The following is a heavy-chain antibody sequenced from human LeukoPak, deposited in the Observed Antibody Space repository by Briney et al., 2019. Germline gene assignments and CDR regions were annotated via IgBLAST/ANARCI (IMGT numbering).Heavy chain of an antibody. CDR3: AKVQGGSYRNPFDS. Sequence: GGSLRLYCAASGFTFSTYAMSWVRQAPGKGLEWVSTISGSGGSTYYADSVKGQFTISRDSSKNTLYLQMNSLSAEDTAVYYCAKVQGGSYRNPFDSWGQGTLVTVSS. V-gene: IGHV3-23*01. J-gene: IGHJ4*02. CDR1: GFTFSTYA. D-gene: IGHD1-26*01. CDR2: ISGSGGST.